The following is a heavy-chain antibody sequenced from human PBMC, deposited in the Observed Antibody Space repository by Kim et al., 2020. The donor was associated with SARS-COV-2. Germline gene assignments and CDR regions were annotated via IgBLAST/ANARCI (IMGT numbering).Heavy chain of an antibody. Sequence: GGSLRLSCAASGFTFSAYAMHWVRQAPGKGLEWVAVISYDGSNKYYADSVKGRFTISRDNSKNTLYLQMNSLRAEDTAVYYCARDGSGSYYGQYYFDYWG. CDR1: GFTFSAYA. CDR3: ARDGSGSYYGQYYFDY. V-gene: IGHV3-30*04. D-gene: IGHD1-26*01. J-gene: IGHJ4*01. CDR2: ISYDGSNK.